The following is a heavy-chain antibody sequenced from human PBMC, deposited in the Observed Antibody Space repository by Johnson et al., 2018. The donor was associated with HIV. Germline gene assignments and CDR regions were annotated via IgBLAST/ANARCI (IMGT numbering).Heavy chain of an antibody. D-gene: IGHD6-19*01. CDR1: GFTFSSYA. CDR3: GEMGKTSGWSYDAFDI. CDR2: ISYDGSNK. V-gene: IGHV3-30*04. J-gene: IGHJ3*02. Sequence: VQLVESGGGVVQPGRSLRLSCAASGFTFSSYAMHWVRQAPGKGLDWVAVISYDGSNKYYADSVKGRFTISRDNSKNTLYLQMNSLRAEDTAVYYCGEMGKTSGWSYDAFDIWGQGTMVTVSS.